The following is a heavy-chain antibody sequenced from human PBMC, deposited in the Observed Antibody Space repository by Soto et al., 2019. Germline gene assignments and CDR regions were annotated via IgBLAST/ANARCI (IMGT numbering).Heavy chain of an antibody. J-gene: IGHJ5*02. CDR2: IYYSGST. Sequence: QLQLQESGPGLVKPSQTLSLTCTVSGDSISSGGYYWSWIRQHPGKGLVWIVYIYYSGSTYYNPYLKSPVTISVDTSKSQFYLKLCAVTAADTAVYYCARNIYDFGNWLDHWGQGTLVTVSS. D-gene: IGHD3-3*01. CDR3: ARNIYDFGNWLDH. V-gene: IGHV4-31*01. CDR1: GDSISSGGYY.